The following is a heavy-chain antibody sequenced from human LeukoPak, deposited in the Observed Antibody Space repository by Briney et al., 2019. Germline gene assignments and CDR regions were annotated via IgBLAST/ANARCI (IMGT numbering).Heavy chain of an antibody. V-gene: IGHV4-39*01. CDR3: ARNGTVTVSGTKFNYFDY. D-gene: IGHD4-17*01. CDR1: GGSISSSSYY. CDR2: IYHSGST. Sequence: SETLSLTCTVSGGSISSSSYYWGWIRQPPGKGLAWIGRIYHSGSTHYNPSPKSRLTIFVDTYKNQFSLKVNSVTAADTAVYYCARNGTVTVSGTKFNYFDYWGQGTLVTVSS. J-gene: IGHJ4*02.